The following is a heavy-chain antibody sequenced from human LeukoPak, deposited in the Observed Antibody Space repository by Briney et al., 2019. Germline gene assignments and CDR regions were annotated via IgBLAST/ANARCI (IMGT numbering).Heavy chain of an antibody. V-gene: IGHV3-23*01. CDR3: ARHRNVGANFAIDY. J-gene: IGHJ4*02. D-gene: IGHD4/OR15-4a*01. CDR1: GFTFSDFA. CDR2: VTNTGNTT. Sequence: GGSLRLSCAASGFTFSDFAMSWVRQAPGKGLEWVSGVTNTGNTTYYADSVKGRFTISKDNSKSTLHLQLNSLRAEDTAIYFCARHRNVGANFAIDYWGQGTLVTVSS.